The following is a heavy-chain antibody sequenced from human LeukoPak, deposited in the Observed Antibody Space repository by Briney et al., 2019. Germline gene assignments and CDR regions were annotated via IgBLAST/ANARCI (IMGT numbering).Heavy chain of an antibody. D-gene: IGHD2-2*01. CDR3: ASRYCSSTSCYLPLYYYYGMDV. V-gene: IGHV1-58*01. Sequence: SVKVSCKASGFTFTSSAVQWVRQARGQRLEWIGWIVVGSGNTNYAQKFQERVTITRDMSTSTAYMELSSLRSEDTAVYYCASRYCSSTSCYLPLYYYYGMDVWGQGTTVTVSS. CDR1: GFTFTSSA. J-gene: IGHJ6*02. CDR2: IVVGSGNT.